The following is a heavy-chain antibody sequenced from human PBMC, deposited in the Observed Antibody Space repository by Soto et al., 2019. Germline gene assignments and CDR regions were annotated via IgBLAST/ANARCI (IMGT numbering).Heavy chain of an antibody. CDR2: FRTSGDGGTT. D-gene: IGHD3-10*01. CDR1: GFTFSSYS. J-gene: IGHJ4*02. Sequence: EVQLLESGGGLVQPGGSLRLSCAASGFTFSSYSMSWVRQAPGKGLEWVSGFRTSGDGGTTYYADSVKGRFTITRDNSKSMLFLQTNSLRAEDTAISYCAKKVNSGPGSQYFDYWGQGTLVTVSS. CDR3: AKKVNSGPGSQYFDY. V-gene: IGHV3-23*01.